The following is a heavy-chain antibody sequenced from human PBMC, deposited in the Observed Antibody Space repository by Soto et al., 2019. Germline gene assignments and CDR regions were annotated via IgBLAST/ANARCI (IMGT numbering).Heavy chain of an antibody. D-gene: IGHD3-10*01. Sequence: QVQLQESGPGLVKPSQTLSLTCTVSGGSISSGGYYWSWIRQHPGKGLEWIGYIYYSGSTYYNPSVKSPVTISVDTSKNQFSLRLSSVTAADTAVYYCARVFGFGGMDVWGQGATVTVSS. V-gene: IGHV4-31*01. CDR1: GGSISSGGYY. CDR3: ARVFGFGGMDV. CDR2: IYYSGST. J-gene: IGHJ6*02.